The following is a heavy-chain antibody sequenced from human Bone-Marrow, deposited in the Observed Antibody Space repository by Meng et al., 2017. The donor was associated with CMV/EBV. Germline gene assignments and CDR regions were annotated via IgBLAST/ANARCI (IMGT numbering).Heavy chain of an antibody. D-gene: IGHD6-13*01. Sequence: GGSLRLSCAASGFTFSSYEMNWVRQAPGKGLEWVSYISSSSSYIYYADSVKGRFTISRDNAKNSLYLQMNSLRAEDTAVYYCAREGGIAAAIDYYGMDVWGQGTTVTVSS. CDR3: AREGGIAAAIDYYGMDV. CDR1: GFTFSSYE. V-gene: IGHV3-21*05. J-gene: IGHJ6*02. CDR2: ISSSSSYI.